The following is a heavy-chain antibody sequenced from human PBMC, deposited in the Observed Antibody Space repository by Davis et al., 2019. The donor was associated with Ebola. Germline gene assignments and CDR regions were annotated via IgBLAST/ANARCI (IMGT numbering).Heavy chain of an antibody. J-gene: IGHJ5*02. Sequence: ASVKVSCKTSGNTFSNYDINWVRQATGQGLEWMGIINPSGGSPSYAQKFQGRVTMTRDTSTSTVYMELSSLRSEDTAVYFCARGGYCSGGSCYYNTWFDPWGQGTLVTVSS. CDR1: GNTFSNYD. D-gene: IGHD2-15*01. CDR2: INPSGGSP. V-gene: IGHV1-46*01. CDR3: ARGGYCSGGSCYYNTWFDP.